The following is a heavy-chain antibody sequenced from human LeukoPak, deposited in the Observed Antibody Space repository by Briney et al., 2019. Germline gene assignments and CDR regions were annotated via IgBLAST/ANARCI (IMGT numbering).Heavy chain of an antibody. CDR3: AREGGAPADY. Sequence: SETLSLTCTVSGYSISSGYYWGWIRQPPGKGLEWIGSIYHSGSTYYNPSLKSRVTISVDTSKNQFSLKLSSVTAADTAVYYCAREGGAPADYWGQGTLVTVSS. D-gene: IGHD3-16*01. CDR1: GYSISSGYY. CDR2: IYHSGST. J-gene: IGHJ4*02. V-gene: IGHV4-38-2*02.